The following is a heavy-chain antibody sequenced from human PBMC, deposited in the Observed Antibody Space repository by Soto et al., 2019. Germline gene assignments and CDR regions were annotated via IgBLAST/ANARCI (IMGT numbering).Heavy chain of an antibody. V-gene: IGHV4-59*08. CDR2: IYYSGST. CDR3: GRHGYCSGGSCYLDL. Sequence: QVQLQESGPGLVKPSETLSLTCTVSGGSISGYYWTWIRQPPGKGLEWIGYIYYSGSTSYNPSLKSRVTLSVDTSKNQFSLKLRSVTAADTAVYYCGRHGYCSGGSCYLDLWGQGTLVTVSS. CDR1: GGSISGYY. D-gene: IGHD2-15*01. J-gene: IGHJ4*02.